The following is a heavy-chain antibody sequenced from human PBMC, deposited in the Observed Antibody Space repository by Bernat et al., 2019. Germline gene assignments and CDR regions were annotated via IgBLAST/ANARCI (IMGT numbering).Heavy chain of an antibody. V-gene: IGHV3-53*01. CDR3: ARLGGSGSYEDY. CDR1: GLPVGANY. CDR2: IYSGGST. Sequence: EVQLVESGGGLIQPGGSLRLSCAASGLPVGANYMSWVRRAPGKGLDWVSIIYSGGSTYYAHPVKGRFTISSDNSKNTLYLQMNRLRAEDTAFYYCARLGGSGSYEDYWGRGTLVTVSS. J-gene: IGHJ4*02. D-gene: IGHD1-26*01.